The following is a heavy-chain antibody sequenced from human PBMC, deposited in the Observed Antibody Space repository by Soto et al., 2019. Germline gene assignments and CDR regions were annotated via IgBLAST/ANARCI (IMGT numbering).Heavy chain of an antibody. J-gene: IGHJ4*02. CDR1: GFTVCSNY. CDR3: ARWGPPYYDFWSGYFALDY. CDR2: IYSGGST. V-gene: IGHV3-53*01. D-gene: IGHD3-3*01. Sequence: GGSLRLSCAASGFTVCSNYMSWVRQAPGKGLEWVSVIYSGGSTYYADSVKGRFTISRDNSKNTLYLQMNSLRAEDTAVYYCARWGPPYYDFWSGYFALDYWGQGTLLTVPS.